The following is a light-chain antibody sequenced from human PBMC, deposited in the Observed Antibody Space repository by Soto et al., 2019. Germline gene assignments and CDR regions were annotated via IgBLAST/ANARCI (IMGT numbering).Light chain of an antibody. J-gene: IGLJ3*02. CDR2: DVT. CDR1: SSDVGGYNY. Sequence: QSALTQPRSVSGSPGQSVTISCTGTSSDVGGYNYVSWYQQHPAKAPKLIIYDVTNRPSGVPYRFSGSKSGNTASLTISGLQAEDEADYYCCSYAGSYIFVVFGGGTKLTVL. V-gene: IGLV2-11*01. CDR3: CSYAGSYIFVV.